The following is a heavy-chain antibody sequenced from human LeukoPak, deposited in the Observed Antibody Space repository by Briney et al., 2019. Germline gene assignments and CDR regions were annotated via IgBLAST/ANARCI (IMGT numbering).Heavy chain of an antibody. V-gene: IGHV3-74*01. CDR2: INSDGSTT. Sequence: SQRLSWAASGFTFNSYWMQWVHHAKEKGLVWVSRINSDGSTTSYAASVKGRFTISRDTAKNTLYLQMNSLRAEDTAVYYRARGHHYYDSSAYYYWGQGTLVTVSS. CDR1: GFTFNSYW. CDR3: ARGHHYYDSSAYYY. J-gene: IGHJ4*02. D-gene: IGHD3-22*01.